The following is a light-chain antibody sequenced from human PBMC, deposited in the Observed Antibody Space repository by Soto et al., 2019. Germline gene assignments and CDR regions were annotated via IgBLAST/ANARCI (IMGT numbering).Light chain of an antibody. CDR3: QKFDSASWT. CDR2: AAS. V-gene: IGKV1-27*01. Sequence: DIQMTQSPSSLSASIGDRVTITCRASQGFSHYLAWYQQKPGKVPKLLIYAASTLQSGFPSRFSGSGSGTDFTLTISSLQPEDVATYYCQKFDSASWTFGQGTKVDIK. CDR1: QGFSHY. J-gene: IGKJ1*01.